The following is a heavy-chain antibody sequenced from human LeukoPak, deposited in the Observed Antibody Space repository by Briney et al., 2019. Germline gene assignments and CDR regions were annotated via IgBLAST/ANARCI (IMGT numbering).Heavy chain of an antibody. D-gene: IGHD6-6*01. Sequence: GRSLRLSCAASGFTFSSYGMHWVRQAPGKGLEWVAVIWYDGSNKYYADSVKGRFTISRDNSKNTLYLQMNSLRAEDTPVYYCARARDYYFGCWGQGTLVTVSS. CDR3: ARARDYYFGC. CDR2: IWYDGSNK. J-gene: IGHJ4*02. CDR1: GFTFSSYG. V-gene: IGHV3-33*01.